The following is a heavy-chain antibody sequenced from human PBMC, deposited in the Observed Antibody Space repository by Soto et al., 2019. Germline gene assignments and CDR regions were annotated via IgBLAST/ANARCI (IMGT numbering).Heavy chain of an antibody. CDR3: ARASKIDSASYLTFYYHGMNV. Sequence: PGGSLRLSCVVSGFSVSGSSIFWVRQATGKGLEWVSLMHRGGSTDNADSVKGRFTTSRDKSKNTLYLHMNGLRVEDTAVYYCARASKIDSASYLTFYYHGMNVWGQGTTVTVSS. V-gene: IGHV3-53*01. J-gene: IGHJ6*02. D-gene: IGHD6-6*01. CDR2: MHRGGST. CDR1: GFSVSGSS.